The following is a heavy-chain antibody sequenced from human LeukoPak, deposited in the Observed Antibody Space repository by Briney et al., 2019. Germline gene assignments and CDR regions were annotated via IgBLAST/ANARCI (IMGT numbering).Heavy chain of an antibody. J-gene: IGHJ5*02. CDR2: ISSSGSTI. CDR3: AKCSGGNCYHSDDH. D-gene: IGHD2-15*01. CDR1: GFTFSSYS. Sequence: PGGSLRLSCAASGFTFSSYSMNWVRQTPGKGLEWLSFISSSGSTIYYADSVKGRFTISRDNAKNSLFLQMNSLRDEDTAVYNCAKCSGGNCYHSDDHWGQGTLVTVSP. V-gene: IGHV3-48*02.